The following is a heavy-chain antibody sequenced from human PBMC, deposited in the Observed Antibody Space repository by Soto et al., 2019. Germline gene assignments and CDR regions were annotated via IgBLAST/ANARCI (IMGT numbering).Heavy chain of an antibody. V-gene: IGHV1-18*01. CDR2: ISAYNGNT. CDR3: ARDRRYYDSSGYDWDAFDI. CDR1: GYTFTSYG. Sequence: GASVKVSCKASGYTFTSYGISWVRQAPGQGLEWMGWISAYNGNTNYAQKLQGRVTMTTDTSTSTAYMELRSLRSDDTAVYYCARDRRYYDSSGYDWDAFDIWGQGTMVT. J-gene: IGHJ3*02. D-gene: IGHD3-22*01.